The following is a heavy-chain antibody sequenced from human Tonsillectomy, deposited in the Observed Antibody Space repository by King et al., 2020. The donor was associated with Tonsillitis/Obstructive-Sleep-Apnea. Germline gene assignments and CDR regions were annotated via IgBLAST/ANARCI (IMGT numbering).Heavy chain of an antibody. J-gene: IGHJ4*02. CDR1: GFTFSSYS. CDR2: ISSSSRYI. CDR3: ARALIVGTTPGYFDY. V-gene: IGHV3-21*01. Sequence: VQLVESGGGLVKPGGSLRLSCAASGFTFSSYSMNWVRQAPGKGLEWVSFISSSSRYIYYADAVKGRFTISRDNAKNSLYLQMNSLRADETAVYYCARALIVGTTPGYFDYWGQGTLVTVSS. D-gene: IGHD1-26*01.